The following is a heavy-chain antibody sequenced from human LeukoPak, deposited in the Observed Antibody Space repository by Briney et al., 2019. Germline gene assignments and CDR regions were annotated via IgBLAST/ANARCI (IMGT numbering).Heavy chain of an antibody. Sequence: PSETLSLTCTVYGGSFSDFHWSWIRLPPGTGLEWIGEINHSGNTNYNPSLKSRVTISIDTSKNQFSLKLSSVTAADTAVYYCARGKVTRDWYFDLWGRGTLVTVSS. V-gene: IGHV4-34*01. CDR2: INHSGNT. J-gene: IGHJ2*01. CDR1: GGSFSDFH. CDR3: ARGKVTRDWYFDL. D-gene: IGHD4-17*01.